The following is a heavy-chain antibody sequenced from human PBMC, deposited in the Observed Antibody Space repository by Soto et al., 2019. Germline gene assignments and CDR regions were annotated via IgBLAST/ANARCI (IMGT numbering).Heavy chain of an antibody. CDR3: ARDCGGDFNNWFDP. J-gene: IGHJ5*02. D-gene: IGHD2-21*02. Sequence: SETLSLTCTVSGGSISSGYYYWSWIRQPPGKGLEWIGYIYYSGSTYYNPSLKSRVTISVDTSKNQFSLKLSSVTAADTAVYYCARDCGGDFNNWFDPWGQGTLVTVSS. V-gene: IGHV4-30-4*01. CDR2: IYYSGST. CDR1: GGSISSGYYY.